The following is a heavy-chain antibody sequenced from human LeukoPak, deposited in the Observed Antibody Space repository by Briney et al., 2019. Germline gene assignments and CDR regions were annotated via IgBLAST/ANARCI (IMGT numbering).Heavy chain of an antibody. V-gene: IGHV3-21*01. J-gene: IGHJ4*02. Sequence: GGSLRLSCAASGFTFSSYSMNWVRQAPGKGLEWVSSISSSSSYIYYADSVKGRFTISRDNAKNSLYLQMNSLRAEDTAVYYCARGVVGASLLFDCWGQGTLVTVSS. CDR2: ISSSSSYI. D-gene: IGHD1-26*01. CDR3: ARGVVGASLLFDC. CDR1: GFTFSSYS.